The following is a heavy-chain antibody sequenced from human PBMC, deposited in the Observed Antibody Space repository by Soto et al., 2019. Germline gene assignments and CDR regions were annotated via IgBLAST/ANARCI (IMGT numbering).Heavy chain of an antibody. Sequence: GGSLRLSCAASGFTFSSYAMSWVRQAPGKGLEWVSAISGSGGSTYYADSVKGRFTISRDNSKNTLYLQMNSLRAEDTAVYYCAKASGPEPLHYYYYYMDVWGKGTTVTVSS. CDR3: AKASGPEPLHYYYYYMDV. V-gene: IGHV3-23*01. CDR1: GFTFSSYA. D-gene: IGHD2-15*01. J-gene: IGHJ6*03. CDR2: ISGSGGST.